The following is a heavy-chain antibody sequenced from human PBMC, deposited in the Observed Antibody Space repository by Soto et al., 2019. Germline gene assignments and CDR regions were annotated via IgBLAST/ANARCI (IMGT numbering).Heavy chain of an antibody. J-gene: IGHJ4*01. CDR3: ARGVLH. Sequence: QVQLQESGPGLVKPSQTLSLTCTVSGGSISSGGYYWSWIRQHPGTGLEWIGYISYSGSTYYNPSLKRRVTISVATSKHQFSLILTSVTAADTAVYYCARGVLHWGQGTLVTVSS. CDR2: ISYSGST. CDR1: GGSISSGGYY. V-gene: IGHV4-31*03.